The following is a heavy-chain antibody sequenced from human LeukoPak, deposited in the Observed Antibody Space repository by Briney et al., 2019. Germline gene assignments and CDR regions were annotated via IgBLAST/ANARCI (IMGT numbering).Heavy chain of an antibody. CDR3: AREKGVRGAQNWFDP. V-gene: IGHV6-1*01. Sequence: SQTLSLTCATSGDSVSSNSAAWNWTRQSPSRGLEWLGRTYYRSKWYNDYAVSVKSRITINPDTSKNQFSLQLNSVTPEDTAVYYCAREKGVRGAQNWFDPWGQGTLVTVSS. CDR1: GDSVSSNSAA. D-gene: IGHD3-10*01. CDR2: TYYRSKWYN. J-gene: IGHJ5*02.